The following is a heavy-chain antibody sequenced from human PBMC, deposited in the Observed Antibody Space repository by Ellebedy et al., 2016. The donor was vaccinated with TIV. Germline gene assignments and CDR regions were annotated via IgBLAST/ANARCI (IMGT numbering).Heavy chain of an antibody. CDR2: ISSSGSTI. Sequence: GGSLRLSCAASAFTFSDYYMSWIRQAPGKGLEWVSYISSSGSTIYYADSVKGRFTISRDNAKNSLYLQMNSLRAEDTAVYYCASSSQGISGWVGVDAFDIWGQGTMVTVSS. D-gene: IGHD6-19*01. V-gene: IGHV3-11*01. CDR1: AFTFSDYY. J-gene: IGHJ3*02. CDR3: ASSSQGISGWVGVDAFDI.